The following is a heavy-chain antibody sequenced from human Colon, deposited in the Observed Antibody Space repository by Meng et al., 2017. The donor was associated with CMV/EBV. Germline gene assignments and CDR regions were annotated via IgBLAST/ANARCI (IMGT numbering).Heavy chain of an antibody. V-gene: IGHV3-48*04. CDR1: GFTFSSYS. CDR2: ITSSSGTI. D-gene: IGHD6-13*01. J-gene: IGHJ1*01. Sequence: GESLKISCAASGFTFSSYSMNWVRQAPGKGLEWVSSITSSSGTIYYADSVKGRFTLSRDNAQNSVYLQMNSLTAEDTAVYYCARGWPPDFWGQGTLVTVSS. CDR3: ARGWPPDF.